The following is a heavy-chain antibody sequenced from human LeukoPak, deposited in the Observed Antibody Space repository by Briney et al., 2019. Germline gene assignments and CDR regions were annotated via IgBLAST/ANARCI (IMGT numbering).Heavy chain of an antibody. D-gene: IGHD3-10*01. CDR2: INPNSGGT. CDR1: GYTFTGYY. J-gene: IGHJ6*03. Sequence: ASVKVSCKASGYTFTGYYMHWVRQAPGQGLEWMGWINPNSGGTNYAQKFQGRVTMTRDTSISTAYMELSRLRSDDTAVYYCASRMYYYGSGESRERTRGDYYYMDVWGKGTTVTISS. V-gene: IGHV1-2*02. CDR3: ASRMYYYGSGESRERTRGDYYYMDV.